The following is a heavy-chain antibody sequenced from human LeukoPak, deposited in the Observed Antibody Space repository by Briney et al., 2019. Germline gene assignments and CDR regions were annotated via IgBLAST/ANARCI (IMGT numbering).Heavy chain of an antibody. V-gene: IGHV4-34*01. CDR1: GGSFSGYY. CDR2: INHSGST. D-gene: IGHD3-10*01. Sequence: PSETLSLTCAVYGGSFSGYYWSWIRQPPGKGLEWIGEINHSGSTNYNPSLKSRVTISVDTSKNQFSLKLSSVTAADTAVYYCARRGGHMVRGVTYPFDYWGQGTLVTVSS. CDR3: ARRGGHMVRGVTYPFDY. J-gene: IGHJ4*02.